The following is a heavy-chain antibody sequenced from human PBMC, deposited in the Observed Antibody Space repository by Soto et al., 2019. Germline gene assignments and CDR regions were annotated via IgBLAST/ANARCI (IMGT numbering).Heavy chain of an antibody. CDR2: IYYSGST. V-gene: IGHV4-31*03. CDR1: GGSISSGGYY. CDR3: ARDRWLADLSAPYYCGMDV. D-gene: IGHD5-12*01. J-gene: IGHJ6*02. Sequence: QVQLQESGPGLVKPSQTLSLTCTVSGGSISSGGYYWSWIRQHPGKGLEWIGYIYYSGSTYYTPSLKSRVIISGETSKNQSSLKLSSVTAADTAVYYCARDRWLADLSAPYYCGMDVWGQGNTVTVSS.